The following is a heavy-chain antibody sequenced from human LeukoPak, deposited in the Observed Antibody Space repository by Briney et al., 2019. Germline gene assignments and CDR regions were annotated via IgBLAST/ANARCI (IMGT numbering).Heavy chain of an antibody. CDR3: ARTGSGWYPFCLDV. CDR2: IYYSGST. D-gene: IGHD6-19*01. J-gene: IGHJ6*04. CDR1: GGSISGYY. Sequence: PSETLSLTCTVSGGSISGYYWSWIRQSPGKGLEWIGYIYYSGSTNYNPSLKSRVTISVDTSKNQFSLKLSSVTAADTAVYYCARTGSGWYPFCLDVWGKGTTVTVSS. V-gene: IGHV4-59*01.